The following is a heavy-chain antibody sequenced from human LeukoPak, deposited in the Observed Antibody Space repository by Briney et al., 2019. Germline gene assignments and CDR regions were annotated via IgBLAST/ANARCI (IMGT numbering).Heavy chain of an antibody. CDR1: GFPFSNHA. CDR3: VREAGYCASVCLKSNWFDP. CDR2: ISNGST. J-gene: IGHJ5*02. V-gene: IGHV3-23*01. Sequence: GGSLRLSCAASGFPFSNHAMSWVRQPPGKGLEWVSAISNGSTYYADSVRGRFTISRDDSKNMVYLQMNSLRDEDTALYYCVREAGYCASVCLKSNWFDPWGQGTLVTVSS. D-gene: IGHD2-21*02.